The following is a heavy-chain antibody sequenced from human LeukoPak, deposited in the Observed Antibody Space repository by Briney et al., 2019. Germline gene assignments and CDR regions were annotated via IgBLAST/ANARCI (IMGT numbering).Heavy chain of an antibody. CDR2: IKQDGQEK. Sequence: GGSLRLSSAASGFIFINYWMSWIRQAPGRGLEWVANIKQDGQEKYYVDSVKGRFTISRDNAKNSLYLQMNSLRDEDTAVYYCARDFIRLSFDYWGQGTLVTVSS. CDR1: GFIFINYW. D-gene: IGHD3-16*01. J-gene: IGHJ4*02. V-gene: IGHV3-7*01. CDR3: ARDFIRLSFDY.